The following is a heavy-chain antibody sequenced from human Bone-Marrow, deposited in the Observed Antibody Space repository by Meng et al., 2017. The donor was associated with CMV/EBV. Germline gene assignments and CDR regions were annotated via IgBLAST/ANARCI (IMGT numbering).Heavy chain of an antibody. D-gene: IGHD6-13*01. CDR1: GFTFSCYA. Sequence: GRLVGSGGGSVQPGRSLRFSCAASGFTFSCYAMHWVRQAPGKGLEWVAVISYDGSNKYYADSVKGRFTISRDNSKNTLYLQMNSLRAEDTAVYYCAREIAAATPDYWGQGTLVTVSS. J-gene: IGHJ4*02. CDR2: ISYDGSNK. V-gene: IGHV3-30-3*01. CDR3: AREIAAATPDY.